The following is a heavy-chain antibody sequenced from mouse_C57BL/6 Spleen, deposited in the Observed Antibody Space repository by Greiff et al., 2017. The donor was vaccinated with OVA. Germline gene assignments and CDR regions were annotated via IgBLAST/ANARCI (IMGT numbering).Heavy chain of an antibody. D-gene: IGHD3-3*01. CDR1: GFTFSSYA. V-gene: IGHV5-9-1*02. Sequence: EVQGVESGEGLVKPGGSLKLSCAASGFTFSSYAMSWVRQTPEKRLEWVAYISSGGDYIYYADTVKGRFTISRDNASTTLYLHMRSLQSEATAMYYCTRKGSSMDYWGQGPSVTVSS. J-gene: IGHJ4*01. CDR2: ISSGGDYI. CDR3: TRKGSSMDY.